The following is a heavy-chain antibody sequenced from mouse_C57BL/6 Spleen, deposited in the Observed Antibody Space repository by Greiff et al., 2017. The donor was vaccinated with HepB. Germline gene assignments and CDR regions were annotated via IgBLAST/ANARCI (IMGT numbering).Heavy chain of an antibody. V-gene: IGHV1-82*01. J-gene: IGHJ3*01. Sequence: VQLQQSGPELVKPGASVKISCKASGYAFSSSWMNWVKQRPGKGLEWIGRIYPGDGDTNYNGKFKGKATLTADKSSSTAYMQLSSLTSEDSAVYFCARDGDYGSSPSWFAYWGQGTLVTVSA. CDR1: GYAFSSSW. D-gene: IGHD1-1*01. CDR3: ARDGDYGSSPSWFAY. CDR2: IYPGDGDT.